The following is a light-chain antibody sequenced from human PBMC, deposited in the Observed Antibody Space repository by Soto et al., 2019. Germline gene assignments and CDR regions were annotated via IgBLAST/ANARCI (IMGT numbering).Light chain of an antibody. V-gene: IGLV1-44*01. J-gene: IGLJ1*01. CDR2: SNN. CDR3: AAWDDSLNGRV. Sequence: QSVLTQPPSASRTPGQRVTISCSGSSSNIGGNTVNWYQQLPGTAPKLLMYSNNQRPSGVPDRFSGSKSGTSASLAISGLQSEDEADYYCAAWDDSLNGRVFGTGTKLTVL. CDR1: SSNIGGNT.